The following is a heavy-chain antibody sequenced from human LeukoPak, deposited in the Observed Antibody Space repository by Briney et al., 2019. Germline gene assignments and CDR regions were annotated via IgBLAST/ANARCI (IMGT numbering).Heavy chain of an antibody. CDR3: CFYSRLLWFGDLINPFDY. CDR2: ISGSGGST. CDR1: GFTFSSYA. J-gene: IGHJ4*02. Sequence: SXGSLRLSCAASGFTFSSYAMSWVRQAQGKGLEWVSAISGSGGSTYYADSVKGRFTISRDNSKNTLYLQMNTLRAEDTAVYYCCFYSRLLWFGDLINPFDYWGQGTLVTVSS. V-gene: IGHV3-23*01. D-gene: IGHD3-10*01.